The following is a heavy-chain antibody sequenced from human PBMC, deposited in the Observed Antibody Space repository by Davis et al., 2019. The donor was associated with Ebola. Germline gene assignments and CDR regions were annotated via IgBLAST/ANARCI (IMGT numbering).Heavy chain of an antibody. CDR3: ARRGYSYGWRY. D-gene: IGHD5-18*01. Sequence: SETLSLTCTVSGGSISSYYWSWIRQPPGKGLEWIGYIYYSGSTNYNPPLKSRVTISVDTSKNQFSLKLSSVTAADTAVYYCARRGYSYGWRYWGQGTTVTVSS. CDR1: GGSISSYY. V-gene: IGHV4-59*12. J-gene: IGHJ6*02. CDR2: IYYSGST.